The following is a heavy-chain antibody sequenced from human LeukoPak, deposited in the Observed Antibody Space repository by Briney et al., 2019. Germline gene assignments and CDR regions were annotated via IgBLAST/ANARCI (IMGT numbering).Heavy chain of an antibody. CDR3: ARGGYGGNSYAFDI. CDR1: GGSFSGYY. J-gene: IGHJ3*02. D-gene: IGHD4-23*01. Sequence: SETLSLTCAVYGGSFSGYYWSWIRQPPGKGLEWIGEINHSGSTNYNPSLKSRVTISVDTSKNQFSLKLSSVTAADTAVYYCARGGYGGNSYAFDIWGQGTMVTVSS. V-gene: IGHV4-34*01. CDR2: INHSGST.